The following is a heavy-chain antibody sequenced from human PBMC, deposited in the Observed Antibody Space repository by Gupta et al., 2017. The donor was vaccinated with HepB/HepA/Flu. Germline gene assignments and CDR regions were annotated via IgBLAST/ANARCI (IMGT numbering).Heavy chain of an antibody. D-gene: IGHD4-11*01. CDR3: ARGPEDYSCTYYYYYMDV. CDR2: ISSSSSYI. CDR1: GFTFSSYS. V-gene: IGHV3-21*01. J-gene: IGHJ6*03. Sequence: EVQLVESGGGLVKPGGSLRLSCAASGFTFSSYSMNWVRQAPGKGLEWVSSISSSSSYIYYADSVKGRVTISRDNAKNSLYLQMNSLRAEDTAVYYCARGPEDYSCTYYYYYMDVWGKGTTVTVSS.